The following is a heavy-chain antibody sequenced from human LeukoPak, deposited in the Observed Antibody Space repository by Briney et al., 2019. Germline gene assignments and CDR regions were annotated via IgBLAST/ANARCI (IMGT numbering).Heavy chain of an antibody. V-gene: IGHV4-59*01. CDR3: ARDRGPYYFDY. D-gene: IGHD3-10*01. CDR2: IYYSGST. CDR1: GGSISSYY. J-gene: IGHJ4*02. Sequence: SETLSLTCGVSGGSISSYYWSWIRQPPGKGLEWIGYIYYSGSTNYNPSLKSRVTISVDTSKNQFSLKLRSVTAADTAVYYCARDRGPYYFDYWGQGTLVTVSS.